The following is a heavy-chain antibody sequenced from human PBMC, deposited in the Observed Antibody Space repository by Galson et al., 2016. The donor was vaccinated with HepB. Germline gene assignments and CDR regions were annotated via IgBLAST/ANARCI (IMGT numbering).Heavy chain of an antibody. CDR3: ARELGATGSFYYGMDV. V-gene: IGHV3-15*01. D-gene: IGHD1-26*01. J-gene: IGHJ6*02. CDR1: GFTFSNAW. Sequence: SLRLSCAVSGFTFSNAWMSWVRQAPGKGLEWVGRIKRKTEGEIIDYTAPVKGRFAISRDDSKNTLYLQMSSLKNEDTAVYYCARELGATGSFYYGMDVWGQGTMVTVSS. CDR2: IKRKTEGEII.